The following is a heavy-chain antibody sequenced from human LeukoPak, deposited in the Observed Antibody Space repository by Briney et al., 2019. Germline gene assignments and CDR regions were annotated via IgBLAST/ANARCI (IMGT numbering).Heavy chain of an antibody. Sequence: SETLSLTCTVSGYSISSGYYWGWIRQPPGKGLEWIGSIYHSGSTYYNPSLKSRVTISVDTSKNQFSLKLSSVTAADTTVYYCARESYYGSGSYYTGYYYYMDVWGKGTTVTVSS. D-gene: IGHD3-10*01. J-gene: IGHJ6*03. CDR1: GYSISSGYY. V-gene: IGHV4-38-2*02. CDR2: IYHSGST. CDR3: ARESYYGSGSYYTGYYYYMDV.